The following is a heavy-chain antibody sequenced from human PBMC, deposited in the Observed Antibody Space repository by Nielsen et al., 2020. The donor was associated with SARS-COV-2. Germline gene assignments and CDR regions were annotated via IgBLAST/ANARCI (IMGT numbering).Heavy chain of an antibody. Sequence: SLKISCAASGFTFDDHAMHWVRQAPGKGLEWVSSISWNSGSIDYADSVRGRFTISRDNAKNSLFLQMKSLRAEDTALYYCARGGSSSWYYFDYWGQGNLVTVFS. CDR3: ARGGSSSWYYFDY. CDR2: ISWNSGSI. J-gene: IGHJ4*02. D-gene: IGHD6-13*01. V-gene: IGHV3-9*01. CDR1: GFTFDDHA.